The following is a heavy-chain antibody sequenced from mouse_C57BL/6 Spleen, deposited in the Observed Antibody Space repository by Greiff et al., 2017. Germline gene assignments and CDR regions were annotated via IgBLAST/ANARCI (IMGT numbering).Heavy chain of an antibody. CDR1: GYSITSGYY. CDR2: ISYDGSN. Sequence: ESGPGLVKPSQSLSITCSVTGYSITSGYYWNWIRQFPGNKLEWMGYISYDGSNNYNPSLKNRISITRDTSKNQFFLKLNSVTTEDTATYYCARNGYDDEFAYWGQGTLVTVSA. J-gene: IGHJ3*01. D-gene: IGHD2-2*01. CDR3: ARNGYDDEFAY. V-gene: IGHV3-6*01.